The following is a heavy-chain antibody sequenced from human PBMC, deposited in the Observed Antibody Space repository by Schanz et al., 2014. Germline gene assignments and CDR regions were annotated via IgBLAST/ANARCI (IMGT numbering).Heavy chain of an antibody. V-gene: IGHV1-8*01. J-gene: IGHJ4*02. D-gene: IGHD6-13*01. CDR3: ARLRAGPFDFDY. Sequence: VQLVQSGAAMKKPGASVRVSCKASGYTLTSFDINWVRQATGQGLEWMGWMNPSSGETGFAQKFQGRVTMTSNISMSTAYMELSSLTYEDTAVYYCARLRAGPFDFDYWGQGTLVTVSS. CDR1: GYTLTSFD. CDR2: MNPSSGET.